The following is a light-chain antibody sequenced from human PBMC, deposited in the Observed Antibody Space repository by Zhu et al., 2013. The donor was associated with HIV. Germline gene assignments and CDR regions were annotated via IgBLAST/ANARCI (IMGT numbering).Light chain of an antibody. CDR1: KLGDKY. CDR3: QAWDTDNAMV. V-gene: IGLV3-1*01. J-gene: IGLJ3*02. Sequence: SYELTQPPSVSVSPGQTASITCSGDKLGDKYACWYQQKPGQSPVLVIYQDSKRPSGIPERFSGSNSGNTATLTISGTQTLDEADYYCQAWDTDNAMVFGGGTKLTVL. CDR2: QDS.